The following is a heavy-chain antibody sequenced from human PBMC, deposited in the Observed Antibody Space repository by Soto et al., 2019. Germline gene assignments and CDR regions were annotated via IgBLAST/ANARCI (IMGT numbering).Heavy chain of an antibody. CDR3: ARHGGKSEQGSGVFDP. D-gene: IGHD3-10*01. CDR1: GGSISSSSYY. J-gene: IGHJ5*02. Sequence: QLQLQESGPGLVKPSETLSLTCTVSGGSISSSSYYWGWIRQPPGKGLEWIGSIYYSGSTYYNPSLESRVTISVDTSKNQFSRQLSSVTTADTAVYYCARHGGKSEQGSGVFDPWCQGTLVTVSS. CDR2: IYYSGST. V-gene: IGHV4-39*01.